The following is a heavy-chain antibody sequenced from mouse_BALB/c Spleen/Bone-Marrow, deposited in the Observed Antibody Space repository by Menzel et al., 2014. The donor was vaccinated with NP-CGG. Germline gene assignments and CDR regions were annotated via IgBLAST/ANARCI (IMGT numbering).Heavy chain of an antibody. Sequence: EVQLQESGGGLVQPGGSLKLSCAASGFDFSRYWMSWVRQAPGKGLEWIGEINPDSSTINYTPSLKDKFIISRDNAKNTLYLQMDKVRSEDTALYYCTSYDGYYHWYCDVWGAGTTVTVSS. CDR1: GFDFSRYW. V-gene: IGHV4-1*02. CDR2: INPDSSTI. D-gene: IGHD2-3*01. J-gene: IGHJ1*01. CDR3: TSYDGYYHWYCDV.